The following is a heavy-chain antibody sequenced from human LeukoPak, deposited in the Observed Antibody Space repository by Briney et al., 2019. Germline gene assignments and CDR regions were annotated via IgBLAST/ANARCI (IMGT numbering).Heavy chain of an antibody. CDR1: GFIFSHYG. V-gene: IGHV3-33*01. J-gene: IGHJ4*01. CDR2: IWSDGSNR. CDR3: ARDAQRGFDYSNSLEY. D-gene: IGHD4-11*01. Sequence: GGSLRLSCAASGFIFSHYGMHWVRQAPGKGLEWVAVIWSDGSNRFYAGSVKGRFTISRDNPQNTVFLQMNSLRVEDTAMYYCARDAQRGFDYSNSLEYWGHGTLVTVSS.